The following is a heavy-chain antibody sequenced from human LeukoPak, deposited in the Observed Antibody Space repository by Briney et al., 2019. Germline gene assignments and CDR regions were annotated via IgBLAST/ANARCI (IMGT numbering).Heavy chain of an antibody. D-gene: IGHD4-23*01. CDR1: GFSFSFYW. CDR3: ATSGTYGGNHLD. V-gene: IGHV3-7*03. J-gene: IGHJ4*02. CDR2: IKQDGSEK. Sequence: GGSLRLSCAASGFSFSFYWMSWVRQVPGKGLEWVANIKQDGSEKYYVGSVKGHFTISRDNSKNTLYLQMNSLRAEDTAVYYCATSGTYGGNHLDWGQGTLVTVSS.